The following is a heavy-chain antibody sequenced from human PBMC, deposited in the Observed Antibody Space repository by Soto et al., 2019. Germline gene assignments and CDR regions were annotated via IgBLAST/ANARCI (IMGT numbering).Heavy chain of an antibody. CDR1: GFTFSNAW. Sequence: SLRLSCAASGFTFSNAWMNWVRQAPGKGLEWVGRIKSKTDGGTTDYAAPVKGRFTISRDDSKNTLYLQMNSLKTEDTAVYYCTTTPPYCTNGVCYTYYYYGMDVWGQGTTVTVSS. CDR2: IKSKTDGGTT. CDR3: TTTPPYCTNGVCYTYYYYGMDV. D-gene: IGHD2-8*01. J-gene: IGHJ6*02. V-gene: IGHV3-15*07.